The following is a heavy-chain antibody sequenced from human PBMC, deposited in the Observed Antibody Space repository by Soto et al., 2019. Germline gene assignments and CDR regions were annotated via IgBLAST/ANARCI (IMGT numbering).Heavy chain of an antibody. CDR2: IYYSGST. CDR3: ARDFIVGATTTRRVYAFDI. CDR1: GGSVSSGSYY. J-gene: IGHJ3*02. V-gene: IGHV4-61*01. D-gene: IGHD1-26*01. Sequence: SETLSLTCTVSGGSVSSGSYYWSWIRQPPGKGLEWIGYIYYSGSTNYNPSLKSRVTISVDTSKNQFSLKLSSVTAADTAAYYCARDFIVGATTTRRVYAFDIWGQGTMVTVSS.